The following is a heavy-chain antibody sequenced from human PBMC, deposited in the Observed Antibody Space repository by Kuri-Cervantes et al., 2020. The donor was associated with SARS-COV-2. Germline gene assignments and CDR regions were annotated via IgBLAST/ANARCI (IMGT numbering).Heavy chain of an antibody. CDR3: ARDRGPGQLLYSAFRWFDP. Sequence: SVKVSCKASGGTFSSYAISWVRQAPGQGLEWMGGIIPIFGTANYAQKFQGRVTIITDESTSTAYMELSSLRSEDTAVYYCARDRGPGQLLYSAFRWFDPWGQGILVTVSS. CDR1: GGTFSSYA. D-gene: IGHD2-2*02. CDR2: IIPIFGTA. J-gene: IGHJ5*02. V-gene: IGHV1-69*05.